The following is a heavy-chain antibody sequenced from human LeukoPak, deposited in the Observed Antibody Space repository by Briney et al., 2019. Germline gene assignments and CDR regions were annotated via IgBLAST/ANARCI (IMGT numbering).Heavy chain of an antibody. Sequence: GRSLRLSCAASGFTFSSYGMHWVRQAPGKGLEWVAVISYDGSNKYYADSVKGRFTISRDNSQNTLYLQMSSLRPEDTAIYYCYCRDDLPAWGQGTLVTISS. D-gene: IGHD5-24*01. CDR2: ISYDGSNK. CDR3: YCRDDLPA. V-gene: IGHV3-30*03. CDR1: GFTFSSYG. J-gene: IGHJ5*02.